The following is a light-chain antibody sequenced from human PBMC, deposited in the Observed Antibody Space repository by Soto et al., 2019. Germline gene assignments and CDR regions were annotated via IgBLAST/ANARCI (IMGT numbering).Light chain of an antibody. V-gene: IGKV1-39*01. J-gene: IGKJ1*01. Sequence: DIQMTQSPSSLSASVGDRVTITCRASQSISTYLNWYQQKPGKAPKLLIYAASSLQTGVPSRFSGSGSGTDFTHTITSLQPEDFATYSCQQSYSTLRWTFGQGTKVEIK. CDR1: QSISTY. CDR3: QQSYSTLRWT. CDR2: AAS.